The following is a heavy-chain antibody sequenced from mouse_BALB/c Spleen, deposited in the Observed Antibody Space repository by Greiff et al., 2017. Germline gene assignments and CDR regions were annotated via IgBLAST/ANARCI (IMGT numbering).Heavy chain of an antibody. CDR2: ISSGGSYT. Sequence: EVKLVESGGDLVKPGGSLKLSCAASGFTFSSYGMSWVRQTPDKRLEWVATISSGGSYTYYPDSVKGRFTISRDNAKNTLYLQMSSLKSEDTAMYYCARQDYGSDYYAMDYWGQGTSVTVSS. CDR3: ARQDYGSDYYAMDY. V-gene: IGHV5-6*02. D-gene: IGHD1-1*01. CDR1: GFTFSSYG. J-gene: IGHJ4*01.